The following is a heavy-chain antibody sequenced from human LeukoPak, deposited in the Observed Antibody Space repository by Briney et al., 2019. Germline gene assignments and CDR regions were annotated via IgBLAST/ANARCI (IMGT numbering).Heavy chain of an antibody. D-gene: IGHD3-22*01. J-gene: IGHJ4*02. CDR3: ARAPGYYYDSSGSISYYFDY. CDR1: GFIVSSNY. CDR2: IYSGGST. V-gene: IGHV3-66*01. Sequence: GGSLRLSCAASGFIVSSNYMSWVRQAPGKGLEWVSVIYSGGSTYYADSVKGRFTISRDNSKNTLYLQMNSLRAEDTAVYYCARAPGYYYDSSGSISYYFDYWGQGTLVTVSS.